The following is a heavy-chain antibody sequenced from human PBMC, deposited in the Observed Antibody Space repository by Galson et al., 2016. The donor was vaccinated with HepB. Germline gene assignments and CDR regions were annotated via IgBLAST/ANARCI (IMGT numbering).Heavy chain of an antibody. J-gene: IGHJ4*02. CDR1: GFTFTNHA. D-gene: IGHD2/OR15-2a*01. V-gene: IGHV3-23*01. Sequence: SLRLSCAATGFTFTNHAMGWVRQAPGKGLEWVSVISGNGGTTHYADYVKGRFTISRDNSKTTLYLEVNGLRAEDTAIYYCARGLSEGQWVPPVEIDFWGQGTLVTVSS. CDR2: ISGNGGTT. CDR3: ARGLSEGQWVPPVEIDF.